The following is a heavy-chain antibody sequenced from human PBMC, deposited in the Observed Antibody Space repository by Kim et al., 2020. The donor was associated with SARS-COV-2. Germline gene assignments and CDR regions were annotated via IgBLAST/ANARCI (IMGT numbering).Heavy chain of an antibody. D-gene: IGHD3-10*01. CDR3: ARAHSLRGVTALDP. J-gene: IGHJ5*02. V-gene: IGHV1-3*01. CDR2: INAGNGNT. CDR1: GYTFTTYA. Sequence: ASVKVSCKASGYTFTTYAVHWVRQAPGQRLEWMGWINAGNGNTKYSQKFQGSVTITRDTSASTAYMELSNLRSEDTAVYYCARAHSLRGVTALDPWGQGTLVTVSS.